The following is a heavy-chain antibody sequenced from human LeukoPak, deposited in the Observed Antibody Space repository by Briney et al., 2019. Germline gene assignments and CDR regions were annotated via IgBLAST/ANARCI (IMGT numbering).Heavy chain of an antibody. CDR3: AREVALNWGYYFDY. J-gene: IGHJ4*02. CDR2: IYSGGTT. Sequence: PGGSLRLSCAASGFTVSSNYMSWVRQAPGKGLEWVSVIYSGGTTYYADSVKGRFTISRDNSKNTLYLQMNSLRPEDTAVYYCAREVALNWGYYFDYWGQGTLVTVSS. CDR1: GFTVSSNY. D-gene: IGHD7-27*01. V-gene: IGHV3-66*02.